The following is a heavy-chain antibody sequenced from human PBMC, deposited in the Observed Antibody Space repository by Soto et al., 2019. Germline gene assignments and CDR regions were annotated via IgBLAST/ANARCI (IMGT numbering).Heavy chain of an antibody. CDR2: ISGSGGSA. Sequence: GGSLRLSCTTSGFTFNNYAMNWVRQAPGKGLEWVSFISGSGGSAYYADSVQGRFTISRDNSRNTLYLQMNSLRAEDTAIYSCVREGGGRYSPGSFDLWGRGTKVTISS. CDR1: GFTFNNYA. D-gene: IGHD6-19*01. J-gene: IGHJ3*01. CDR3: VREGGGRYSPGSFDL. V-gene: IGHV3-23*01.